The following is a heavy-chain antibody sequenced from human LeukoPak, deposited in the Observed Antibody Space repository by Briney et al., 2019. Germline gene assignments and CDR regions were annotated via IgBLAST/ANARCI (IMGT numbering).Heavy chain of an antibody. V-gene: IGHV3-15*01. CDR2: IKSKTDGGTT. CDR1: GFTFSNAW. CDR3: TTSTSMTTLFDY. D-gene: IGHD4-17*01. Sequence: PGGSLRLSCAASGFTFSNAWMSWVRQAPGKGLEWVGRIKSKTDGGTTDYAAPVKGRFTISRDDSKNTLYLQMNSLKTEDTAVYYCTTSTSMTTLFDYWGQGTLVTVSS. J-gene: IGHJ4*02.